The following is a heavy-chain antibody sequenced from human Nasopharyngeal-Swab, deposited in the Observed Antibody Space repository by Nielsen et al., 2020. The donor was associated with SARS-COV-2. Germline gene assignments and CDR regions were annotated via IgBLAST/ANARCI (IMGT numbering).Heavy chain of an antibody. CDR2: ISWNSGSI. J-gene: IGHJ6*03. D-gene: IGHD1-1*01. V-gene: IGHV3-9*01. Sequence: SLKISCAASGFTFDDYAMHWVRQAPGKGLEWVSGISWNSGSIGYADSVKGRFTISRENAKNSLYLQMNSLRAGDTAVYYCAREAFDSTTYYYYMDVWGKGTTVTVSS. CDR3: AREAFDSTTYYYYMDV. CDR1: GFTFDDYA.